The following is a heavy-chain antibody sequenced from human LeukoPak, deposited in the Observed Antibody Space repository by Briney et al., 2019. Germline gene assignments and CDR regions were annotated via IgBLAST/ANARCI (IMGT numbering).Heavy chain of an antibody. CDR3: ASRHCSGGGCYFAGADPFDY. CDR2: ISSSSGSI. V-gene: IGHV3-21*04. J-gene: IGHJ4*02. Sequence: GGSLRLSCAASGFSFSVYSMNWVRQAPGKGLEWVSSISSSSGSIYYADSVKGRFTISRDNAKNSLYLQMNSLRAEDTAVYFCASRHCSGGGCYFAGADPFDYWGQGTLVTVSS. D-gene: IGHD2-15*01. CDR1: GFSFSVYS.